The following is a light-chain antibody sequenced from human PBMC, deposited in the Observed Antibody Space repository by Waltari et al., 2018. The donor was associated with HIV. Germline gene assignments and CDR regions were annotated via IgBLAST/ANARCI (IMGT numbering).Light chain of an antibody. V-gene: IGKV1-39*01. Sequence: DIQMTQSPSSVSAAIGDKVTISCRANETINMYLNWYQQKPGMAPKVLLSAVSVSQLGVPSRFSGSWSGTHFTLTITSLQPEDAATYFCQQTYGMPLTFGGGTKVE. CDR2: AVS. J-gene: IGKJ4*01. CDR1: ETINMY. CDR3: QQTYGMPLT.